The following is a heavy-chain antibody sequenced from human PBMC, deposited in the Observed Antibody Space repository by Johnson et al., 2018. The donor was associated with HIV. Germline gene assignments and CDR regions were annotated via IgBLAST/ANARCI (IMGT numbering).Heavy chain of an antibody. J-gene: IGHJ3*02. Sequence: QMLLVESGGGLVQPGGSLRLSCATSGFTFSSYWMSWVRQAPGKGLEWVAVISYDGSNKYYADSVKGRFTISRDNSKNTLYLQMNSLRAEDKAVYYCAPLGDAFDIWGQGTMVTVSS. D-gene: IGHD7-27*01. CDR1: GFTFSSYW. CDR3: APLGDAFDI. CDR2: ISYDGSNK. V-gene: IGHV3-30*03.